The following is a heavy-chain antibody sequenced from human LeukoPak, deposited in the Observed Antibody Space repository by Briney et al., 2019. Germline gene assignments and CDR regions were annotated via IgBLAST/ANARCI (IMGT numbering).Heavy chain of an antibody. CDR2: ISNTGTDT. Sequence: GGSLRLSCVASGFTFTNYAMRWLRQARGKGREGVSTISNTGTDTYYAAPVQGRFTISRDNSENTLYLQMNNLRAEDPAIYYCAKVPYSDYGSGRPPFMDVWGQGTTVAVSS. V-gene: IGHV3-23*01. J-gene: IGHJ6*02. D-gene: IGHD3-10*01. CDR1: GFTFTNYA. CDR3: AKVPYSDYGSGRPPFMDV.